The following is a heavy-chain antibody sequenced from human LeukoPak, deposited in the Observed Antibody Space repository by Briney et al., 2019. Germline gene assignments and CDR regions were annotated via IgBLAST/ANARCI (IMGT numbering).Heavy chain of an antibody. V-gene: IGHV3-30*04. Sequence: GGSLRLSCAASGFTFSSYAMHWVRQAPGKGLEWVAVISYDGSNKHYADSVKGRFTISRDNSNNTLYLQMNSLRAEDTAVYYCARRANGLDYWGRGTLVTVSS. J-gene: IGHJ4*02. CDR3: ARRANGLDY. D-gene: IGHD1-1*01. CDR2: ISYDGSNK. CDR1: GFTFSSYA.